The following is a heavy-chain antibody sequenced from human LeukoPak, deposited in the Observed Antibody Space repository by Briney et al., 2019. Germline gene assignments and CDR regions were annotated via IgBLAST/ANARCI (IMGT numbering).Heavy chain of an antibody. CDR3: VKSGYSTSSDVDY. V-gene: IGHV3-64D*09. D-gene: IGHD6-6*01. Sequence: GGSLRLSCSVSGFTFSAYAMHWVRQAPGKGLEFFSSINSKGDSTYHADSLKGRFTISRDNSRSTLYLQMRSLRPEDTAVYYCVKSGYSTSSDVDYWGQGTLVSVST. CDR2: INSKGDST. CDR1: GFTFSAYA. J-gene: IGHJ4*02.